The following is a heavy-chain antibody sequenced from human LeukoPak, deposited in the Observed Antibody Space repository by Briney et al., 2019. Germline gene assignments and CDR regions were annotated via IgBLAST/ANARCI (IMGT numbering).Heavy chain of an antibody. D-gene: IGHD2-2*01. CDR3: ASGLVCGDRTSCHDY. CDR1: GFTFSSYA. CDR2: FDPENGET. Sequence: GGSLRLSCAASGFTFSSYAMHWVRQAPGKGLEWMGGFDPENGETFYAQKFQGRVTMTEDTSTDTAYMELSTLRSEDTAIYYCASGLVCGDRTSCHDYWGQGTLVTVSS. J-gene: IGHJ4*02. V-gene: IGHV1-24*01.